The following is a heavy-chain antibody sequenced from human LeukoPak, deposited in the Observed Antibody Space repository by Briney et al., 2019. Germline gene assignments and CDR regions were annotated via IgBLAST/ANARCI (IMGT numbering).Heavy chain of an antibody. J-gene: IGHJ4*02. CDR2: INPNSGVT. D-gene: IGHD5-24*01. V-gene: IGHV1-2*02. Sequence: ASVKVSCKASGYTFTGYFMHWVRQAPGQGLEWLGWINPNSGVTNYAQKFQGRVTMARDTAISTAYMELSRLRSDDTAVYYCARTWGVEMATISTIDYWGQGTLVTVSS. CDR3: ARTWGVEMATISTIDY. CDR1: GYTFTGYF.